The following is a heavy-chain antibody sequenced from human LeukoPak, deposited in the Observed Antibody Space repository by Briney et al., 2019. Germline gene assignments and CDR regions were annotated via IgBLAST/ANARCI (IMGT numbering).Heavy chain of an antibody. V-gene: IGHV4-38-2*01. CDR3: TRYCTSSTCILRGFDY. Sequence: SETLSLTCSVSGYSFTSGHYWGWIRQPPGKGLEWIANIYHTGSAHYNPSLKSRVTISVDTSKNQFSLKLSSVSAADTAVYYCTRYCTSSTCILRGFDYWGQGALATVSS. J-gene: IGHJ4*02. CDR1: GYSFTSGHY. D-gene: IGHD2-2*01. CDR2: IYHTGSA.